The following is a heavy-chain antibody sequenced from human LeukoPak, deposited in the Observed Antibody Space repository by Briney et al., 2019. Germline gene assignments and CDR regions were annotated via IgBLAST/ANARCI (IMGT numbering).Heavy chain of an antibody. D-gene: IGHD5/OR15-5a*01. Sequence: PGGSLRLSCAASGFTVSSHSMNWVRQAPGKGPHWISYISSGSDTIYYAESVKGRFTISRDNDKTSLYLQMNSLRDEDTAVYYCARGPAIVYGYFDNWGQGTLVTVSS. CDR2: ISSGSDTI. V-gene: IGHV3-48*02. CDR3: ARGPAIVYGYFDN. J-gene: IGHJ4*02. CDR1: GFTVSSHS.